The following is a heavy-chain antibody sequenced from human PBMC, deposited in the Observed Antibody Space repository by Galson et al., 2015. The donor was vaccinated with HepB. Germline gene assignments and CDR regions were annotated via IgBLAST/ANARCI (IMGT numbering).Heavy chain of an antibody. CDR1: GGSFRGYY. CDR3: ARATNYYDSSGYSPLRGTPHAFDI. CDR2: IYYSGST. D-gene: IGHD3-22*01. Sequence: LTCAVYGGSFRGYYWGWIRQPPGKGLAWIGSIYYSGSTYYNPSLKSRVTISVDTSKNQFSLKLSSVTAADTAVYYCARATNYYDSSGYSPLRGTPHAFDIWGQGTIVTVSS. V-gene: IGHV4-34*01. J-gene: IGHJ3*02.